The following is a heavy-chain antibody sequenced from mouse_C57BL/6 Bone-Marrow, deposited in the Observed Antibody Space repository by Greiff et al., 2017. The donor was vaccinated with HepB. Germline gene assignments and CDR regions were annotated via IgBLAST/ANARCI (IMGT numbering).Heavy chain of an antibody. CDR1: GYSITSGYY. CDR2: ISYDGSN. CDR3: AREEGLTGTDFDY. Sequence: EVKLMESGPGLVKPSQSLSLTCSVTGYSITSGYYWNWIRQFPRNQLEWLGYISYDGSNNYNPSLKNRISITRDTSKNQCFLKLKSVTTEDTASYYCAREEGLTGTDFDYWGQGTTLTVSS. J-gene: IGHJ2*01. D-gene: IGHD4-1*01. V-gene: IGHV3-6*01.